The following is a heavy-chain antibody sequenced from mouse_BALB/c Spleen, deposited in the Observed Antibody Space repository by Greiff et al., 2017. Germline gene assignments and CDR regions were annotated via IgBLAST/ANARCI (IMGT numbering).Heavy chain of an antibody. V-gene: IGHV1-7*01. CDR1: GYTFTSYW. CDR3: ARMITTGYWYFDV. J-gene: IGHJ1*01. CDR2: INPSTGYT. Sequence: QVQLQQSGAELAKPGASVKMSCKASGYTFTSYWMHWVKQRPGQGLEWIGYINPSTGYTEYNQKFKDKATLTADKSSSTAYMQLSSLTSEDSAVYYCARMITTGYWYFDVWGAGTTVTVSS. D-gene: IGHD2-4*01.